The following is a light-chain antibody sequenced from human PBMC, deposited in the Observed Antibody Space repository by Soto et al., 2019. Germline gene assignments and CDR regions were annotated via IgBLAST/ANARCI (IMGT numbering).Light chain of an antibody. CDR2: TAS. J-gene: IGKJ1*01. Sequence: DIQMTQSASSLSASVGYMVAITFRASQSISTYLNWYQQKPGKAPKLLIYTASSLQSGVPSRFSGSESGTDFTLTISSLQPEDFATYYCQQSYSSQWTFGQGTKVHIK. CDR3: QQSYSSQWT. V-gene: IGKV1-39*01. CDR1: QSISTY.